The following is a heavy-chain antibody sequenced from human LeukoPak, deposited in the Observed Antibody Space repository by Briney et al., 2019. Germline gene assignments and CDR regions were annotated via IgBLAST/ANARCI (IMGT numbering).Heavy chain of an antibody. CDR1: GGTFSSYA. Sequence: SVKVSCKASGGTFSSYAISWVRQAPGEGLEWMGGIIPIFGTANYAQKFQGRVTITTDESTSTAYMELSSLRSEDTAVYYCARGDGYNQWEDYWGQGTLVTVSS. D-gene: IGHD5-24*01. J-gene: IGHJ4*02. CDR3: ARGDGYNQWEDY. V-gene: IGHV1-69*05. CDR2: IIPIFGTA.